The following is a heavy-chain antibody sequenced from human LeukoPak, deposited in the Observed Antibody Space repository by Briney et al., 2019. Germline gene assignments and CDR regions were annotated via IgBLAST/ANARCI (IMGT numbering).Heavy chain of an antibody. D-gene: IGHD3-22*01. CDR1: GGSISSSNW. J-gene: IGHJ4*02. CDR2: IYHSGTT. Sequence: PSETLSLTCAVSGGSISSSNWWSWVRQPPGKGLEWIGSIYHSGTTYYNPSLKSRVSISVDTSKNQFSLKLSSVTAADTAVYYCARPIYYYDSSGYYYWGQGTLVTVSS. V-gene: IGHV4-4*02. CDR3: ARPIYYYDSSGYYY.